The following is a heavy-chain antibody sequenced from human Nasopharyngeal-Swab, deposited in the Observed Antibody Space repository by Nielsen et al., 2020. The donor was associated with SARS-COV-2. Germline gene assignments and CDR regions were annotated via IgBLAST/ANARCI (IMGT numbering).Heavy chain of an antibody. D-gene: IGHD2-15*01. J-gene: IGHJ2*01. CDR2: IGSTGGST. V-gene: IGHV3-23*01. CDR3: AKDRGCSGGSCYVHWYFDL. Sequence: GESLKISCAASGFTFSGYAMSWVRQALGKGLEWVSAIGSTGGSTYYADSVKGQFTISRDNSKNTLYLQMNSLRAEDTAVYYCAKDRGCSGGSCYVHWYFDLWGRGTLVTVSS. CDR1: GFTFSGYA.